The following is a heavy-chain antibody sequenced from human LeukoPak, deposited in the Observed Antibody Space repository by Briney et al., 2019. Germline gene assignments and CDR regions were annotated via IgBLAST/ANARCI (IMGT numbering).Heavy chain of an antibody. CDR3: ARENIVGETDWFDP. CDR1: GYTFTGYY. D-gene: IGHD1-26*01. V-gene: IGHV1-2*06. J-gene: IGHJ5*02. CDR2: INPNSGGT. Sequence: GASVKVSCKASGYTFTGYYMHWVRQAPGQGLEWMGRINPNSGGTNYAQKFQGRVTMTRDTSISIAYMELSRLRSDDTAVYYCARENIVGETDWFDPWGQGTLVTVSS.